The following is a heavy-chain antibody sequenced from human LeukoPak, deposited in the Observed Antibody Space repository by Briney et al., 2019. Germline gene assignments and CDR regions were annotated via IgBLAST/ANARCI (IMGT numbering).Heavy chain of an antibody. CDR1: GIAVSTNY. V-gene: IGHV3-48*02. CDR3: ASRDYFDY. CDR2: ITADSGTT. J-gene: IGHJ4*02. Sequence: GGSLRLSCAASGIAVSTNYMSWVRQAPGKGLEWVSYITADSGTTYYADSVKGRFTISRDNAKNSLYLQMNSLRDEDTAVYYCASRDYFDYWGQGTLVTVSS.